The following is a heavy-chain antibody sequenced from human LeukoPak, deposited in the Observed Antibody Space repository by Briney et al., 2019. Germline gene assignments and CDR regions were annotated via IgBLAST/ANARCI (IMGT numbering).Heavy chain of an antibody. CDR3: ARTRITIFGVAFDAFDI. CDR1: GYSFTSYW. D-gene: IGHD3-3*01. J-gene: IGHJ3*02. V-gene: IGHV5-51*01. CDR2: IYPGDSDT. Sequence: GESLKISCKGSGYSFTSYWIGWVRQMPGKGLEWMGIIYPGDSDTRYSPSSQGQVTISADKSISTAYLQWSSLKASDTAMYYCARTRITIFGVAFDAFDIWGQGTMVTVSS.